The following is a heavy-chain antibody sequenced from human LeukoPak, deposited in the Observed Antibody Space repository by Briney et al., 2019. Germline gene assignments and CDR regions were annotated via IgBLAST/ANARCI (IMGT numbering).Heavy chain of an antibody. D-gene: IGHD2-21*02. J-gene: IGHJ3*02. Sequence: GASVKVSCKASGYTFTSYGISWVRQAPGQGLEWMGWISAYNGNTNYAQKLQGRVTMTTDTSTSTAYMELRSLRSDDTAVYYCARDCGGDCYSDAFDIWGQGTMVTVSS. V-gene: IGHV1-18*01. CDR3: ARDCGGDCYSDAFDI. CDR2: ISAYNGNT. CDR1: GYTFTSYG.